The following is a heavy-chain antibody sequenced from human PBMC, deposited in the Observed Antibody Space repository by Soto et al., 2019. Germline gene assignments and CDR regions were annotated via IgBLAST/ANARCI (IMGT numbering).Heavy chain of an antibody. Sequence: QITLKESGPPLVKPTQTLTVTCTFSGFSLSTSGVAVGWVRQPPEKALEWLALIFWDDDKRYSPSLKSRLTITRDTSKNHVVLTMANMEPVDTATYYCARLLYGSGSYQFDYWGQGTLVTVSS. D-gene: IGHD3-10*01. CDR2: IFWDDDK. V-gene: IGHV2-5*02. CDR3: ARLLYGSGSYQFDY. CDR1: GFSLSTSGVA. J-gene: IGHJ4*02.